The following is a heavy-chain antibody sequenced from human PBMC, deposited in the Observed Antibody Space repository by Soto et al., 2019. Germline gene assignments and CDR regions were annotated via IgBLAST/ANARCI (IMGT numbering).Heavy chain of an antibody. CDR1: GFTFSNSW. V-gene: IGHV3-74*01. CDR2: INADGTST. D-gene: IGHD1-26*01. Sequence: PGGSLRLSCAASGFTFSNSWMHWVRQVSGKGLEWVSRINADGTSTSYADSVKGRFTISRDNAKNSLYLQMNSLRAEDTAVYYCARDYSRFAVHPYFDYWGQGTLVTVSS. CDR3: ARDYSRFAVHPYFDY. J-gene: IGHJ4*02.